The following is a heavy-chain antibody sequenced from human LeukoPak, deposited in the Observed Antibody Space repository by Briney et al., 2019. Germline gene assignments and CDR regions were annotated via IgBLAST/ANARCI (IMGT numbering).Heavy chain of an antibody. V-gene: IGHV3-21*01. CDR2: ISSSSSYI. J-gene: IGHJ4*02. CDR1: GFTFSSYS. D-gene: IGHD3-22*01. CDR3: ARASKPCYYDSSGYYFDY. Sequence: GGSLRLSCAASGFTFSSYSMNWVRQAPGKGLEWVSSISSSSSYIYYADSVKGRFTISRDNAKNSLYLQMNSLRAEDTAVYYCARASKPCYYDSSGYYFDYWGQGTLVTVSS.